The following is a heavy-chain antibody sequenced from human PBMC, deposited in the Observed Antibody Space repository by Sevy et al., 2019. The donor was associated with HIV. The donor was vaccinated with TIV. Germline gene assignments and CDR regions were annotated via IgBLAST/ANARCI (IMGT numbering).Heavy chain of an antibody. CDR3: AKGGDWNDGGTFDFDY. D-gene: IGHD1-1*01. CDR2: ISGSGGST. Sequence: GGSLRLSCAASGFTFSSYAMSWVRQAPGKGLEWVSAISGSGGSTYYADSVKGRFTISRDNSKNTLYLQMNSLRAEDTAVYYCAKGGDWNDGGTFDFDYCGQGTLVTVSS. V-gene: IGHV3-23*01. CDR1: GFTFSSYA. J-gene: IGHJ4*02.